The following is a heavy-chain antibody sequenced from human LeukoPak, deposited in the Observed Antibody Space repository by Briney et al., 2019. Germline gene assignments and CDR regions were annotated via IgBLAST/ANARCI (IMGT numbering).Heavy chain of an antibody. V-gene: IGHV3-30*02. CDR1: GFTFSSYG. Sequence: GGSLRLSCAASGFTFSSYGMHWVRQAPGKGLEWVAFIRYDGSNKYYADSVKGRFTISRDNSKNTLYLQMNSLRAEDTAVYYCAKGGEMATIGDYWGQGTLVTVSS. J-gene: IGHJ4*02. CDR2: IRYDGSNK. D-gene: IGHD5-24*01. CDR3: AKGGEMATIGDY.